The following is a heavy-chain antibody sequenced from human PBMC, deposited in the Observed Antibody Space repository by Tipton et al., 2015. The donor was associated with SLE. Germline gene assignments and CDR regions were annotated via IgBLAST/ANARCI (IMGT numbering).Heavy chain of an antibody. D-gene: IGHD1-26*01. CDR1: GFTVSSNY. Sequence: SLRLSCAASGFTVSSNYMSWVRQAPGKGLEWVSVMYSGGNTDYADSVKGRFTISRDNSKNTLYLQMNSLRAEDTAVYYCAREEQSGSYYASYFDYWGQGTLVTVSS. CDR2: MYSGGNT. CDR3: AREEQSGSYYASYFDY. J-gene: IGHJ4*02. V-gene: IGHV3-53*01.